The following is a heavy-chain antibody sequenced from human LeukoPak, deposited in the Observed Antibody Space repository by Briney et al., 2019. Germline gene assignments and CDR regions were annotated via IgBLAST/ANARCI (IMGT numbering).Heavy chain of an antibody. D-gene: IGHD3-10*01. J-gene: IGHJ5*02. CDR2: IFHSGSS. CDR3: ARELWFVNAPGSWFDP. CDR1: GDSISSGDYS. V-gene: IGHV4-30-2*01. Sequence: KASETLSLTCAVSGDSISSGDYSWSWIRQPSGKGVEWIGYIFHSGSSYYNPSLKSRVTISVDKSKNQFSLRLTSVTAADTAVYYCARELWFVNAPGSWFDPWGQGTLVTVSS.